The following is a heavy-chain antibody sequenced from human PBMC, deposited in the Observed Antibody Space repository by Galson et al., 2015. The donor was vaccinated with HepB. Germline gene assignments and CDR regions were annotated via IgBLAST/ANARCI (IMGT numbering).Heavy chain of an antibody. J-gene: IGHJ6*02. CDR1: GYTFTSYG. Sequence: SVKVSCKASGYTFTSYGISWVRQAPGQGLEWMGWISAYNGNTNYAQKLQGRVTMTTDTSTSTAYMELRSLRSDDTAVYYCARDTLGDDSSGFSWVVSYYYYYGMDVWGQGTTVTVSS. D-gene: IGHD3-22*01. CDR2: ISAYNGNT. V-gene: IGHV1-18*04. CDR3: ARDTLGDDSSGFSWVVSYYYYYGMDV.